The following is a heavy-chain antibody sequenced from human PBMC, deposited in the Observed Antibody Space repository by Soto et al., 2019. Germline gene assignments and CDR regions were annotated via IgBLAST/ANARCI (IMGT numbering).Heavy chain of an antibody. CDR1: GYSFNNYW. CDR2: LYSGDSDT. D-gene: IGHD1-26*01. J-gene: IGHJ4*02. CDR3: VSGCLSGNYASYCFDF. Sequence: GESLKISRRTSGYSFNNYWIGWVRQMPRKGLEWKAILYSGDSDTRYSPSFQGQVTISVDKSISTAYLQWSRLKASAAALYFYVSGCLSGNYASYCFDFWGLGTLVTVSS. V-gene: IGHV5-51*01.